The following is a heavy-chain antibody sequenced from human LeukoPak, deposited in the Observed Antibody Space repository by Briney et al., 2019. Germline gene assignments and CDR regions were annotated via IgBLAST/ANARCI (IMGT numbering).Heavy chain of an antibody. J-gene: IGHJ4*02. CDR3: ARDSAAHGGY. V-gene: IGHV3-23*01. Sequence: GGSLRLSCAASGFTFSSYAMSWVRQAPGKGLEWVSGISGSGGSAYYADSVKGRFSISRDNSKNTLYLQMNSLRVEDMAVYYCARDSAAHGGYWGQGTPVIVSS. CDR1: GFTFSSYA. D-gene: IGHD6-25*01. CDR2: ISGSGGSA.